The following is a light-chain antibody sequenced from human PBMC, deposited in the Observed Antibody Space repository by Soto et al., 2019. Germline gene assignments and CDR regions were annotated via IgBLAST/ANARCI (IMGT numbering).Light chain of an antibody. Sequence: DIQMTQSPSSLSASVGDRVTITCRASQSISRHLNWYEQKPGKAPKFLIYGASDLQSGVPSRFSGSGSGTEFTLTISSMQPEDFATYYCQQSYSTPYTFGQGTRLEIK. CDR3: QQSYSTPYT. V-gene: IGKV1-39*01. J-gene: IGKJ5*01. CDR1: QSISRH. CDR2: GAS.